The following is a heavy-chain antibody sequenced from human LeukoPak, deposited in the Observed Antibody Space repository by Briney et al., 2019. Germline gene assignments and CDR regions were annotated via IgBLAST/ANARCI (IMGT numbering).Heavy chain of an antibody. CDR2: IYTSGST. CDR3: ARGIAAAGNFDY. Sequence: SETLSLTCTVSGGSVSSFYWSWIRQPAGKGLEWIGRIYTSGSTNYNPSLKSRVTMSVDTSKNQFSLKLSSVTAADTAVYYCARGIAAAGNFDYWGQGTLVTVSS. CDR1: GGSVSSFY. D-gene: IGHD6-13*01. J-gene: IGHJ4*02. V-gene: IGHV4-4*07.